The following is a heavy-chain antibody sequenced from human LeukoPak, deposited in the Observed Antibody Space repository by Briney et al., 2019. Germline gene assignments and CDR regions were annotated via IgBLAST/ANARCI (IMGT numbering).Heavy chain of an antibody. CDR2: ISRSGSTI. D-gene: IGHD3-16*01. CDR3: ARADHEKVGAIDY. J-gene: IGHJ4*02. V-gene: IGHV3-48*03. CDR1: GFTFSSYE. Sequence: PGGSLRLSCAASGFTFSSYEVNWVRQAPGKGVEWVSYISRSGSTIYYADSVKGRFTISTDNAKNSVYLRMNSLRTEDTAVYFCARADHEKVGAIDYWGQGTPVIVSS.